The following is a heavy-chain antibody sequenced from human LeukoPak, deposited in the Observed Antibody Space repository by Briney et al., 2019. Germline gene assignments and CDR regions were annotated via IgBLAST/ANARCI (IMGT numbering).Heavy chain of an antibody. J-gene: IGHJ1*01. CDR2: INPNSGGT. Sequence: ASVKVSCKAPGYTFTGYYMHWVRQAPGQGLEWMGWINPNSGGTNYAQKFQGRVTMTRDTSISTAYMELSRLRSDDTAVYYCARDAPVDYDSSGYYSAEYFQHWGQGTLVTVSS. D-gene: IGHD3-22*01. CDR1: GYTFTGYY. V-gene: IGHV1-2*02. CDR3: ARDAPVDYDSSGYYSAEYFQH.